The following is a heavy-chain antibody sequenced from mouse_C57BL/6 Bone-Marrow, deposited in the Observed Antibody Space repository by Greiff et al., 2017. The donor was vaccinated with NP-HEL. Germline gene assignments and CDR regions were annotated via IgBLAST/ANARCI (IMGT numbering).Heavy chain of an antibody. CDR3: ARHGMVGYFDV. J-gene: IGHJ1*03. V-gene: IGHV5-12*01. CDR1: GFTFSDYY. Sequence: EVQGVESGGGLVQPGGSLKLSCAASGFTFSDYYMYWVRQTPEKRLEWVAYISNGGGSTYYPDTVKGRFTISRDNAKNTLYLQMSRLKSEDTAMYYCARHGMVGYFDVWGTGTTVTVSS. CDR2: ISNGGGST. D-gene: IGHD1-1*02.